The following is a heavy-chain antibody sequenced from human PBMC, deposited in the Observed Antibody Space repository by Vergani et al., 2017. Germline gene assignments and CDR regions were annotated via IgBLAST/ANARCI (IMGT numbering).Heavy chain of an antibody. D-gene: IGHD3-22*01. J-gene: IGHJ4*02. Sequence: EVQLVESGGGLVQPGRSLRLSCTASGFTFGDYAMSWFRQAPGKGLEWVGFIRSKAYGGTTEYAASVKGRCTISRDDSKSIAYLQMNSLKTEDTAVYYCTRDGSFDSSGYYYKAYWGQGTLVTVSS. CDR2: IRSKAYGGTT. CDR3: TRDGSFDSSGYYYKAY. CDR1: GFTFGDYA. V-gene: IGHV3-49*03.